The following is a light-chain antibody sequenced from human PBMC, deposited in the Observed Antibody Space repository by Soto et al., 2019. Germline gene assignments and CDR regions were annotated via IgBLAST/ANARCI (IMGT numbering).Light chain of an antibody. CDR1: QSVSSSY. V-gene: IGKV3-20*01. J-gene: IGKJ2*01. Sequence: EIVLTQLPGTLSLSPGERATLSCRASQSVSSSYLAWYQQKPGQAPRVLIHGASSRATGIPDRFSGSGSGTDFTLTISRLEPEDFAVYVCQQYCNPQPNAFVQVTK. CDR2: GAS. CDR3: QQYCNPQPNA.